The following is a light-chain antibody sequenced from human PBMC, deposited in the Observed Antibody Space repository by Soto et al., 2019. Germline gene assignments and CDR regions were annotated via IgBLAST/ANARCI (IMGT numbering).Light chain of an antibody. CDR1: QSVSSY. CDR2: DAS. Sequence: IVLTRSPATLSLSPGERATLSCRASQSVSSYLAWYQQKPGQAPRLLIYDASNRATGIPARFSGSGSGTDFTLTISSLEPEDFAVYYCQQRSTSFGQGTRLAIK. V-gene: IGKV3-11*01. J-gene: IGKJ5*01. CDR3: QQRSTS.